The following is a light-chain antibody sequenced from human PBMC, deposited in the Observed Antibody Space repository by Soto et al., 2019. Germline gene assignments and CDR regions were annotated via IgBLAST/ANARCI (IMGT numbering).Light chain of an antibody. Sequence: QSVLTQPPSVSGAPGQRVTISCTGSSSNIGAGYDVHWYQQLPGTAPKLLIYVNSNWPSGVPDRFSGSKSGTSASLAITGLQAEDEADYYCQSYDSSLSGYVLFGGGTKLTVL. CDR3: QSYDSSLSGYVL. V-gene: IGLV1-40*01. CDR1: SSNIGAGYD. CDR2: VNS. J-gene: IGLJ2*01.